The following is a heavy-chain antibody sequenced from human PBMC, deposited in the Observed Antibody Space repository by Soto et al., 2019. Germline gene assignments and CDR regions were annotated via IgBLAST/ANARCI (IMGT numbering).Heavy chain of an antibody. Sequence: QITLKESGPTLVKPTQTLTLTCTYSGFSLRTTGVGVGWTRQPPGKAMEWLGIIYWDDNKRYSPSLKSRLTLTNAISKSQVVLKITNRDPVDTATYYCAHTRGLPVEYWGQGTLVIVSS. CDR3: AHTRGLPVEY. D-gene: IGHD3-16*01. V-gene: IGHV2-5*02. J-gene: IGHJ4*02. CDR2: IYWDDNK. CDR1: GFSLRTTGVG.